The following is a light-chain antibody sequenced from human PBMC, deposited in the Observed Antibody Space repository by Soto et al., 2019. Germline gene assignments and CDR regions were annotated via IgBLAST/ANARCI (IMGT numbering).Light chain of an antibody. CDR2: DGS. J-gene: IGKJ1*01. CDR1: RSVGNR. V-gene: IGKV1-5*01. CDR3: QQCSTDPVT. Sequence: DIQMTQSPSTLSASVGDRVIITCRASRSVGNRLAWYQQKPGKAPKVLIFDGSTLRSGVPSRFSGSGSGTEFSLTISSLQPDDFATYYCQQCSTDPVTCGQGTKVDIK.